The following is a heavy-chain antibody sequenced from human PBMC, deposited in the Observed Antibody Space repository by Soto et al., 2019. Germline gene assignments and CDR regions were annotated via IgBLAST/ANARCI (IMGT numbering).Heavy chain of an antibody. V-gene: IGHV3-33*01. Sequence: QVQLVESGGGVVQPGRSLRLSCAAYGFTFSSYGMHWVRQAPGKGLEWVAVIWYDGSNKYYADSVKGRFTISRDNSKNTLYLQMNSLRAEDTAVYYCARGPGSSWRQDWFDPWGQGTLVTVSS. D-gene: IGHD6-13*01. J-gene: IGHJ5*02. CDR2: IWYDGSNK. CDR1: GFTFSSYG. CDR3: ARGPGSSWRQDWFDP.